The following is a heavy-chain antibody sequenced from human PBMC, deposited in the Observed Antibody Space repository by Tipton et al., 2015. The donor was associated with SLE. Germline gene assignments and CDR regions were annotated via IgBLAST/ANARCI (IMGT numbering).Heavy chain of an antibody. Sequence: TLSLTCTVSGASTSSNNWSWIRQPPGKGLEWIGEILHSGTTNYTPSLQGRVTISLDTSKNQFSLNLTSVTAADTAVYYCGTSYRSSPPAFDIWGRGTMVTVSS. J-gene: IGHJ3*02. V-gene: IGHV4-34*12. CDR1: GASTSSNN. D-gene: IGHD6-13*01. CDR2: ILHSGTT. CDR3: GTSYRSSPPAFDI.